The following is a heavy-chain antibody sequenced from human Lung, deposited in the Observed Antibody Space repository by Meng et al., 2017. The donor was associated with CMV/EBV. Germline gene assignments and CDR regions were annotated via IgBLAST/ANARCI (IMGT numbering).Heavy chain of an antibody. V-gene: IGHV4-4*02. CDR2: IYHSGST. J-gene: IGHJ4*02. D-gene: IGHD2-21*02. CDR1: GGSLSSRNW. CDR3: ARVGAYCGGDCYHPR. Sequence: QRKWSGPGLVQPSGAPSLTCAVSGGSLSSRNWCSWVRQPPGKGLEWIGEIYHSGSTNYNPSLKSRVTISVDESKNQFSLRLSSVTAADTAVYYCARVGAYCGGDCYHPRWGQGTLVTVSS.